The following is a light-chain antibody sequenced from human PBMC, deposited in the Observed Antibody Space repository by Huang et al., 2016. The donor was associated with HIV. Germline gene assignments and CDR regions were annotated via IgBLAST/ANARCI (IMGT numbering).Light chain of an antibody. J-gene: IGKJ2*01. CDR3: QQYNTYPYT. Sequence: DIQMTQSPSSLSASVGDRVTITCRASQDIITYLAWFQQKPGKAPESLIYAASTLQSGVPSKCSGSGSGTDFTLTISSLQPEDFATYYCQQYNTYPYTFGQGTKLEIK. V-gene: IGKV1-16*02. CDR1: QDIITY. CDR2: AAS.